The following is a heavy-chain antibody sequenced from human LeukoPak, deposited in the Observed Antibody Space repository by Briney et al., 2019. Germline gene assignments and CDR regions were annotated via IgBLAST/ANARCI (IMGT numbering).Heavy chain of an antibody. D-gene: IGHD2-2*03. J-gene: IGHJ5*02. V-gene: IGHV4-39*01. Sequence: SETLSLTCTVSGGSISSSSYYWGWIRQPPGKGLEWIGSIYYSGSTYYNPSLKSRVTISVDTSKNQFSLKLSSVTAVDTAVYYCARHGYCSSTSCYAESDWFDPWGQGTLVTVSS. CDR1: GGSISSSSYY. CDR2: IYYSGST. CDR3: ARHGYCSSTSCYAESDWFDP.